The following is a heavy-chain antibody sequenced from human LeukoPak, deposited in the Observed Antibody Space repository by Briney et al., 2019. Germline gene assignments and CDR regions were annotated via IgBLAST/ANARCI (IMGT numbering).Heavy chain of an antibody. V-gene: IGHV4-59*01. CDR3: AREEVGATGYYGMDV. Sequence: PSETLSLTCTVSGGSISSYYWSWIRQPPGKGLEWIGYIYYSGSTNYNPSLKSRVTISVDTSKNQFSLKLSSVTAADTAVYYCAREEVGATGYYGMDVWGQGTTVTVSS. CDR1: GGSISSYY. D-gene: IGHD1-26*01. J-gene: IGHJ6*02. CDR2: IYYSGST.